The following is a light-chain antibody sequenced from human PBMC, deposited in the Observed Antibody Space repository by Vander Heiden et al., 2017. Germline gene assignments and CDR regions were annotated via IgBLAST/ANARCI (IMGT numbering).Light chain of an antibody. CDR3: AERDDSLNGWV. CDR1: SSNIGSNT. V-gene: IGLV1-44*01. Sequence: QSVLTQPPSASGTPGQRVTISCSGSSSNIGSNTVNWYQHPPGPAPNRRIVRNNQRPSGVPDRFSGYKSGTSASPATSGLQSEDEADDYCAERDDSLNGWVFGGGTKLTVL. CDR2: RNN. J-gene: IGLJ2*01.